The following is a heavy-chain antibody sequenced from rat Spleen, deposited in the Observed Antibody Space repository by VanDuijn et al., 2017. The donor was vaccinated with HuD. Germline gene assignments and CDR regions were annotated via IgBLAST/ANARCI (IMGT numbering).Heavy chain of an antibody. V-gene: IGHV5-22*01. J-gene: IGHJ2*01. CDR2: ISYEGNTA. D-gene: IGHD1-11*01. CDR3: TRRRSHFDY. Sequence: EVQLVESGGGLVQPGRSLKLSCVASGFTFNNYWMTWIRQAPKKGLEWVASISYEGNTAFYGDSMKGRFTISRDNAKSTLYLQMNSLRSEDTATYYCTRRRSHFDYWGQGVMVTVSS. CDR1: GFTFNNYW.